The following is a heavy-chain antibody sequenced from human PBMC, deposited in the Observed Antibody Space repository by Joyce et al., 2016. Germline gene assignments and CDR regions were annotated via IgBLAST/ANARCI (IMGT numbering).Heavy chain of an antibody. D-gene: IGHD3-10*01. V-gene: IGHV1-8*01. CDR2: MKPISGNT. CDR3: AREIVQGVIDWFDP. Sequence: QVQLVQSGAEVKKPGASVKVSCKASGYTFTTYAINWVRQAPGQGFEWMGWMKPISGNTAYAQKFRGRVTMTRDTAINTAYMELSSLRSEDTAVYYCAREIVQGVIDWFDPWGQGTLVTVSS. CDR1: GYTFTTYA. J-gene: IGHJ5*02.